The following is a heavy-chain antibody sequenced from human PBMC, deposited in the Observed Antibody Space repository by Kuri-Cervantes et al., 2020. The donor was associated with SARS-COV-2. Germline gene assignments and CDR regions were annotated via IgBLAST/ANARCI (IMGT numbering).Heavy chain of an antibody. D-gene: IGHD3-3*01. CDR1: GFTFGDYA. CDR2: IKIKTFGETR. CDR3: ARSWRGNYYAMDV. V-gene: IGHV3-49*03. J-gene: IGHJ6*02. Sequence: GESLKISCASSGFTFGDYAMSWFRQAPGKGLEWVGFIKIKTFGETREYAASVKGIFTISRDDCKNIAYLNRNSLKSDDTGKYFCARSWRGNYYAMDVWGQGTTVTVSS.